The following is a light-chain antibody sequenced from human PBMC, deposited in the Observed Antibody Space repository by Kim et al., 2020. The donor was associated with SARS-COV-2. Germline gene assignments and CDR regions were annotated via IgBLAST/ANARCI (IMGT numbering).Light chain of an antibody. CDR3: QLWDSTVV. CDR1: NIGSKN. J-gene: IGLJ2*01. V-gene: IGLV3-9*01. Sequence: VSGARGQTATITCGGNNIGSKNVHWLQQRPGQAPVLVIYNDNNRPSGVPERFSGSNSGNTATLTISSAQAGDEANYYCQLWDSTVVFGGGTQLTVL. CDR2: NDN.